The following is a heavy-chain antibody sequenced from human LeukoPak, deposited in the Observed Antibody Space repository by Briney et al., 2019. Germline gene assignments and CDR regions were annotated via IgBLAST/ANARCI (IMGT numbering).Heavy chain of an antibody. J-gene: IGHJ3*02. CDR2: INSDGSST. CDR3: ARGKWFGELGAFDI. V-gene: IGHV3-74*01. Sequence: PGGSLRLSCAAAGFTFSSYWLHWFRQALGKGLVWVSRINSDGSSTSYADSVKGRFTISRDNAKNTLYLQMNSLRAEDTAVYYCARGKWFGELGAFDIWGQGTMVTVSS. D-gene: IGHD3-10*01. CDR1: GFTFSSYW.